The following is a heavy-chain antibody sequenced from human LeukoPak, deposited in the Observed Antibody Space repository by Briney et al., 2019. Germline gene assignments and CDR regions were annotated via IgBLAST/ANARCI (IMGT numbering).Heavy chain of an antibody. V-gene: IGHV4-61*05. CDR1: GGSISSSSYY. J-gene: IGHJ4*02. CDR2: IYYSGST. D-gene: IGHD6-13*01. CDR3: ARGSRAAGTLGDGYEIDY. Sequence: SETLSLTCTVSGGSISSSSYYWGWIRQPPGKGLEWIGYIYYSGSTNYNPSLKSRVTISVDTSKNQFSLKLSSVTAADTAVYYCARGSRAAGTLGDGYEIDYWGQGTLVTVSS.